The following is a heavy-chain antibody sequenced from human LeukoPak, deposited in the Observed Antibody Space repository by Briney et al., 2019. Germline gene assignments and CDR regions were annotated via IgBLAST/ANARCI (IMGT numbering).Heavy chain of an antibody. D-gene: IGHD2-8*01. Sequence: GGSLRLSCAASGFSFGYYWMHWVRQGSGKGPVWVSRIIGDGTRTDYADSVKGRFTISRDNAKSTLYLQMNSLTVEDTAVYYCLRVDDTNGHNWFDPWGQGTLVTVSS. CDR3: LRVDDTNGHNWFDP. CDR2: IIGDGTRT. V-gene: IGHV3-74*01. J-gene: IGHJ5*02. CDR1: GFSFGYYW.